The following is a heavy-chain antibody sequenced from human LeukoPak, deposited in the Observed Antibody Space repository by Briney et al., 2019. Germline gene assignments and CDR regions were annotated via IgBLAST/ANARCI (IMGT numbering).Heavy chain of an antibody. J-gene: IGHJ3*02. V-gene: IGHV3-11*01. Sequence: GGSLRLSCAASGFTFSDYYMSWIRQAPGKGLEWVSYISSSGGTIYYADSVKGRFTISRDNAKNSLYLQMNSLRAEDTAVYYCARAVINDAFDIWGQGTMVTVSS. CDR3: ARAVINDAFDI. CDR1: GFTFSDYY. D-gene: IGHD3-10*01. CDR2: ISSSGGTI.